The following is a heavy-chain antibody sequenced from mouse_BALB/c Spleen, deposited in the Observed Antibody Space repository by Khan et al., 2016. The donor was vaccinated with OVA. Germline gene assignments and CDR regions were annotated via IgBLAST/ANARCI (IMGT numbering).Heavy chain of an antibody. CDR3: ESVEGWDFCY. CDR1: GYSITSDYA. V-gene: IGHV3-2*02. CDR2: INYSGNT. Sequence: EVQLQESGPGLVKPSQSLSLTCTVTGYSITSDYAWNCLRPFPGNKLEWMGYINYSGNTKYNPSLKSRISITRDTSKHQFFLQLNSVTIEDTAASYGESVEGWDFCYWGQGTTLTVSA. D-gene: IGHD1-1*02. J-gene: IGHJ2*01.